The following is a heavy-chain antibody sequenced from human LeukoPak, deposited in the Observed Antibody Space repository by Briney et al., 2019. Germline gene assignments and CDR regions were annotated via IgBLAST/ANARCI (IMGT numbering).Heavy chain of an antibody. CDR1: GFTFSTYG. V-gene: IGHV3-30*02. J-gene: IGHJ4*02. CDR2: IRYDGSNK. Sequence: QAGGSLRLSCAASGFTFSTYGMHWVRQAPGKGLEWVAFIRYDGSNKYYADSVKGRFTISRDNSKNTLYLQMNSLRAEDTAVYYCAKDLEYVVVPAAIGYEWGQGTLVTVSS. D-gene: IGHD2-2*01. CDR3: AKDLEYVVVPAAIGYE.